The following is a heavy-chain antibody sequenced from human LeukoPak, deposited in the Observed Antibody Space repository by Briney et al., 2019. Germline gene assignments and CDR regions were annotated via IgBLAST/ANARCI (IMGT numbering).Heavy chain of an antibody. J-gene: IGHJ4*02. CDR1: GFTFSSYG. Sequence: GGSLRLSCAASGFTFSSYGMHWVRQAPGKGLEWVAVISYDGSNKYYADSVKGRFTISRDNSKNTLYLQMSSLRSEDTAVYYCARTKHFDYWGQGTLVTVSS. V-gene: IGHV3-30*03. CDR2: ISYDGSNK. CDR3: ARTKHFDY.